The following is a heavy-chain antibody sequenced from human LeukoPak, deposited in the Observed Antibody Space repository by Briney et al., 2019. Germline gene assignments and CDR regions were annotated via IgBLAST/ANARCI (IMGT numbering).Heavy chain of an antibody. V-gene: IGHV3-30*02. J-gene: IGHJ4*02. D-gene: IGHD2-2*01. Sequence: GGSLRLSCAASGFTFSSYGMHWVRQAPGKGLEWVAFIRYDGSNKYYADSVKGRFTISRDNSKNTLYLQMNSLRAEDTAVYYCAKDFRAFGLGYCSSTSCPNGYWGQGTLVTVSS. CDR2: IRYDGSNK. CDR3: AKDFRAFGLGYCSSTSCPNGY. CDR1: GFTFSSYG.